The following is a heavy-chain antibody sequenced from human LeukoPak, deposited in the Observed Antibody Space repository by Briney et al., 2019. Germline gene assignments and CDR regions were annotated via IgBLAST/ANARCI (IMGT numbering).Heavy chain of an antibody. CDR3: ARREWKVGAAVYWFDP. D-gene: IGHD2-15*01. J-gene: IGHJ5*02. Sequence: ASVKVSCKASGYTFTGYYMHWVRQAPGQGLEWMGWINPNSGGTNYAQKFQGRVTMTRDTSISTAYMELSRLRSEDTAVYYCARREWKVGAAVYWFDPWGQGTLVTVSS. CDR1: GYTFTGYY. CDR2: INPNSGGT. V-gene: IGHV1-2*02.